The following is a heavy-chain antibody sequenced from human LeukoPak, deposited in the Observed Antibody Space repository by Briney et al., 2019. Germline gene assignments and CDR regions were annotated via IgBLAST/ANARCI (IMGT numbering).Heavy chain of an antibody. J-gene: IGHJ3*02. Sequence: EASVKVSCKASGYTFTGYYMHWVRQAPGQGLEWMGWINPNSGGTNYAQKFQGRVTMTRDTSISTAYMELSRLRSDDTAVYYCARVHSVTGAFDIWGQGTMVTVSS. CDR1: GYTFTGYY. V-gene: IGHV1-2*02. CDR2: INPNSGGT. CDR3: ARVHSVTGAFDI. D-gene: IGHD1-1*01.